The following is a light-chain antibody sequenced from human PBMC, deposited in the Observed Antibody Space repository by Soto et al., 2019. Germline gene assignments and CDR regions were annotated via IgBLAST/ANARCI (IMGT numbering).Light chain of an antibody. CDR3: CSYTTASTFV. J-gene: IGLJ2*01. CDR1: SSDVGGYDY. V-gene: IGLV2-14*03. Sequence: QPVSVSGSPGQSITISCTGTSSDVGGYDYVSWYQQHPGKVPKLMIYEVFRRPSGISDRFSGSKSGNTASLTISGLQAEDEADYYCCSYTTASTFVFGGGTKLTVL. CDR2: EVF.